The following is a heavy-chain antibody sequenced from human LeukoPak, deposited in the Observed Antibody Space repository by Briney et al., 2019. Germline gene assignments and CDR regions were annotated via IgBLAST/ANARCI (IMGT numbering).Heavy chain of an antibody. V-gene: IGHV5-51*01. D-gene: IGHD2-21*02. CDR3: ARGGVVTAIPFWFDP. CDR2: IYPGDSDT. J-gene: IGHJ5*02. CDR1: GYSFTSYW. Sequence: GESLKIPCEGSGYSFTSYWIGWVRQMPGKGLEWMGIIYPGDSDTRYSPSFQGQVTISADKSISTAYLQWSSLKASDTAMYYCARGGVVTAIPFWFDPWGQGTLVTVSS.